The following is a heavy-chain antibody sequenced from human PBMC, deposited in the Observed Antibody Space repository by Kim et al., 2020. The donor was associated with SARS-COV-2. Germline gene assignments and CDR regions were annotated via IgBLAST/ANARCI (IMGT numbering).Heavy chain of an antibody. CDR2: LYSSGST. D-gene: IGHD3-22*01. J-gene: IGHJ2*01. CDR1: GGSISSSTSY. V-gene: IGHV4-39*01. Sequence: SETLSLTCTVSGGSISSSTSYWGWIRQPPGKGLEWIGTLYSSGSTYYNPSLKSQVTISVDTSNNQFSLRLSSVAAADTAVYYCARQGGVNYYYRRGNFDLWGRGTLVTVSS. CDR3: ARQGGVNYYYRRGNFDL.